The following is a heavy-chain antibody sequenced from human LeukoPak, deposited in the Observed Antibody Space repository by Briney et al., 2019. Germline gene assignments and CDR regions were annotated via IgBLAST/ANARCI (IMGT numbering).Heavy chain of an antibody. CDR2: INHSGST. CDR1: GGSIRSSYYY. CDR3: ARGGYYFDY. Sequence: PSETLSLTCTVSGGSIRSSYYYWGWIRQPPGKGLEWIGEINHSGSTNYNPSLKNRVTISVDTSKDQFSLKLSSVTAADTAVYYCARGGYYFDYWGQGTLVTVSS. V-gene: IGHV4-39*07. D-gene: IGHD3-22*01. J-gene: IGHJ4*02.